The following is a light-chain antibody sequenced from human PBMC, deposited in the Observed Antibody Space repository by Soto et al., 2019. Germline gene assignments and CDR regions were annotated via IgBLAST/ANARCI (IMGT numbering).Light chain of an antibody. V-gene: IGKV1-5*01. CDR3: QQYNSYPWT. J-gene: IGKJ1*01. Sequence: DIQMTQSPSTLSASVGDRVTITCRASQSISSWLAWYQQKPGKAPELLIYDASSLKSGVPSRFSGSGSGTELTLTISILQPDDFASYYCQQYNSYPWTFGQGTKVDIK. CDR2: DAS. CDR1: QSISSW.